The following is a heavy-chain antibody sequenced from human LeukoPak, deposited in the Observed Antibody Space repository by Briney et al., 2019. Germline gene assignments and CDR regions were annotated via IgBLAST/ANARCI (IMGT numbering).Heavy chain of an antibody. CDR3: ADDTPEIHALDI. V-gene: IGHV4-59*01. CDR2: IYYSGTT. Sequence: SETLSLTCTLSGGFISSSYWSWLRQPPGKGLEWIGYIYYSGTTNYNPSLKRRVTISIDTSKDQFSLKMSSVTAADTAVYYCADDTPEIHALDIWGQGTMVTVSS. D-gene: IGHD3-9*01. CDR1: GGFISSSY. J-gene: IGHJ3*02.